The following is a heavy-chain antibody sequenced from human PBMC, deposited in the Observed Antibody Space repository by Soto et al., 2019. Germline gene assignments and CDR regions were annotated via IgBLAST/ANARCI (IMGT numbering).Heavy chain of an antibody. V-gene: IGHV3-33*01. CDR3: AREGNGRGVDY. D-gene: IGHD3-10*01. J-gene: IGHJ4*02. CDR2: IWYDGSDK. Sequence: QVQLVESGGGVVQPGRSLRLSCAASGFTFSNYGMHWVRQAPGKGLEWVAVIWYDGSDKYYVDSVKGRFTISRDNYKNTLYLQMNSVRVEDTAVYYCAREGNGRGVDYWGQGTLVTVSS. CDR1: GFTFSNYG.